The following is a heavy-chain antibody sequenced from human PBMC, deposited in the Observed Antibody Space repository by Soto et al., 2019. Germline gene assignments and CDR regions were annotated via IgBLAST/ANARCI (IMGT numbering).Heavy chain of an antibody. V-gene: IGHV1-18*01. D-gene: IGHD3-3*01. CDR1: GYTFTSYG. CDR3: ARETHYDFWSGYYGSWDY. Sequence: ASVKVSCKASGYTFTSYGISWVRQAPGQGLEWMGWISAYNGNTNYAQKLQGRVTMTTDTSTSTAYMELRSLRSDDTAVYYCARETHYDFWSGYYGSWDYWGQGTPVTVSS. CDR2: ISAYNGNT. J-gene: IGHJ4*02.